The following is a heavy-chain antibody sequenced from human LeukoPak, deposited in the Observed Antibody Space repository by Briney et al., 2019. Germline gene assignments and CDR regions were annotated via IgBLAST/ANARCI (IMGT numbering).Heavy chain of an antibody. D-gene: IGHD2-21*02. J-gene: IGHJ4*02. CDR2: INPRDGET. V-gene: IGHV1-2*06. CDR3: ARDGPYCGGDCYGDFDY. Sequence: ASVKVSCKASGYNFVGYYIHWVRQAPGQGLEWMGRINPRDGETNFAQKFQGRATMTRDMSTSTVYMELSSLRSEDTAVYYCARDGPYCGGDCYGDFDYWGQGTLVTVSS. CDR1: GYNFVGYY.